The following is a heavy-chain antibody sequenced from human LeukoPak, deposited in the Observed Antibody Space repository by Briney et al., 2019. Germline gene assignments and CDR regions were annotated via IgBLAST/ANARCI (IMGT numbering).Heavy chain of an antibody. D-gene: IGHD3-10*01. CDR2: IYYSGST. Sequence: GSLRLSCAASGFTFSSYAMSWVRQAPGKGLEWIGSIYYSGSTYYNPSLKSRVTISVDTSKNQFSLKLSSVTAADTAVYYCASIRFGESFDYWGQGTLVTVSS. CDR1: GFTFSSYA. V-gene: IGHV4-39*01. CDR3: ASIRFGESFDY. J-gene: IGHJ4*02.